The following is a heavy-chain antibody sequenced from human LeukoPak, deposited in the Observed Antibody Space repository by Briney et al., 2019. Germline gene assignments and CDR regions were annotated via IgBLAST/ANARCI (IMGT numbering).Heavy chain of an antibody. Sequence: ASVKVSCKASGYTFTSYGISWVRQAPGQGLEWMGWISAYNGNTNYAQKLQGRVTMTTDTSTSTAYMELRSLRSDDTAVYYCARDHSSSSWPLYGMDVWGQGTTVTVSS. CDR3: ARDHSSSSWPLYGMDV. D-gene: IGHD6-13*01. CDR1: GYTFTSYG. CDR2: ISAYNGNT. V-gene: IGHV1-18*01. J-gene: IGHJ6*02.